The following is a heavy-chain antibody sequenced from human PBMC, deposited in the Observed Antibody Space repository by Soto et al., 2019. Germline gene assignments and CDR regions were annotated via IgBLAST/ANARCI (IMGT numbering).Heavy chain of an antibody. Sequence: GGSLRLSCAASGFSVSSSHMIWVRQAPGKGLEWVSVIYSGGTTYYAVSVKGRFTISRDKSKNTVYLQMDSLRTEDTAVYHCAKLGPYGSESYSFRYNWIDHCGQGTLVTVSS. CDR1: GFSVSSSH. CDR3: AKLGPYGSESYSFRYNWIDH. J-gene: IGHJ5*02. V-gene: IGHV3-53*01. CDR2: IYSGGTT. D-gene: IGHD3-10*01.